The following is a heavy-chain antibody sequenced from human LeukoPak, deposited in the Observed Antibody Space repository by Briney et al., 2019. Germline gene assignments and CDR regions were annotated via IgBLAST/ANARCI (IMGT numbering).Heavy chain of an antibody. J-gene: IGHJ6*04. D-gene: IGHD2-15*01. CDR2: IYYSGST. CDR3: ARLVVAATSYYYGMDV. V-gene: IGHV4-61*01. Sequence: SETLSLTCTVSGGSVSSGSYHWRWIRQPPGKGLEWIGYIYYSGSTNYNPSLKSRVTISVDTSKNQFSLKLSSVTAADTAVYYCARLVVAATSYYYGMDVWGKGTTVTVSS. CDR1: GGSVSSGSYH.